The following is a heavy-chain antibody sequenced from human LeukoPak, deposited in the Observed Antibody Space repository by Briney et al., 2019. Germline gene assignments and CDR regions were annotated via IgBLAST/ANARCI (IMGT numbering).Heavy chain of an antibody. CDR1: GGSFSGYY. CDR3: AGETGYSSGRKRRPHMDV. D-gene: IGHD6-19*01. CDR2: INHSGST. J-gene: IGHJ6*04. Sequence: SETLSLTCAVYGGSFSGYYWSWIRQPPGKGLEWIGEINHSGSTNYNPSLKSRVTISVDTSKNQFSLRLSSVTAADTAVYYCAGETGYSSGRKRRPHMDVWGKGTTVTVSS. V-gene: IGHV4-34*01.